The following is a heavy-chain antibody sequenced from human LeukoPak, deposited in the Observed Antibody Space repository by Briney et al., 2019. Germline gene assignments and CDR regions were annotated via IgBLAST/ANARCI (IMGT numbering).Heavy chain of an antibody. CDR1: GGSFSGYY. J-gene: IGHJ6*03. CDR3: ASLFNVRYYYYYMDV. Sequence: SETLSLTCAVYGGSFSGYYWSWIGHPPGKGLEWIGEINHSGSTNYNPSLKSRVTISVDTSKNQFSLKLSSVTAADTAVYYCASLFNVRYYYYYMDVWGKGTTVTVSS. CDR2: INHSGST. D-gene: IGHD3-16*02. V-gene: IGHV4-34*01.